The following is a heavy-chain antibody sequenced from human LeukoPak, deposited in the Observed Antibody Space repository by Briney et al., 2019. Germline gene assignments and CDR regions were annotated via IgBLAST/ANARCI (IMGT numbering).Heavy chain of an antibody. V-gene: IGHV3-33*01. Sequence: GGSLRLSCAASGFTFSSYVMHWVRQAPGKGLEWVAVIWHDGSDTYYADFVKGRFTFSRDDTNKALYQKLNRLRAEGMTVYYWARGNIAPRLGAFDYWAQGTLVTVSS. CDR2: IWHDGSDT. J-gene: IGHJ4*02. D-gene: IGHD3-10*01. CDR3: ARGNIAPRLGAFDY. CDR1: GFTFSSYV.